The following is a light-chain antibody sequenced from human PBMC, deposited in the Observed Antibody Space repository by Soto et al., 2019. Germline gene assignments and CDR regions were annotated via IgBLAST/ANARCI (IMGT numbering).Light chain of an antibody. CDR2: ATS. CDR3: QRYNNWPLT. CDR1: QSIGNY. V-gene: IGKV3-11*01. Sequence: EVVLTQSPATLSLSPAEGATLSCRASQSIGNYLAWYQQKPGQAPRLLIYATSNRATGIPARFSGSGSGTDFTLTINSLQSEDFAIYYCQRYNNWPLTFGGGTKVDIK. J-gene: IGKJ4*01.